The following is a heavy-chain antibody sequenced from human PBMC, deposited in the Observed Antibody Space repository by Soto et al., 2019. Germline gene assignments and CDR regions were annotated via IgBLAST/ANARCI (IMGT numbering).Heavy chain of an antibody. CDR1: GGSFSGYY. CDR3: ARGRLGPPGITIFGVVIPPYGMDV. Sequence: PSETLSLTCAVYGGSFSGYYWSWIRQPPGKGLEWIGEINHSGSTNYNPSLKSRVTISVDTSKNQFSLKLSSVTAADTAVYYCARGRLGPPGITIFGVVIPPYGMDVWGQGTTVTVSS. CDR2: INHSGST. J-gene: IGHJ6*02. D-gene: IGHD3-3*01. V-gene: IGHV4-34*01.